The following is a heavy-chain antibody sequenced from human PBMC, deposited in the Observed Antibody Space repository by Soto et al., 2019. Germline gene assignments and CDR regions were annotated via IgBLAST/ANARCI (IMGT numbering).Heavy chain of an antibody. J-gene: IGHJ6*02. CDR3: ARQIAAAGYYYYYGMDV. CDR1: GYSFTSYW. D-gene: IGHD6-13*01. Sequence: GESLKISCKGSGYSFTSYWIGWVRQMPGKGLERMGIIYPGDSDTRYSPSFQGQVTISADKSISTAYLQWSSLKASDTAMYYCARQIAAAGYYYYYGMDVWGQGTTVTVSS. CDR2: IYPGDSDT. V-gene: IGHV5-51*01.